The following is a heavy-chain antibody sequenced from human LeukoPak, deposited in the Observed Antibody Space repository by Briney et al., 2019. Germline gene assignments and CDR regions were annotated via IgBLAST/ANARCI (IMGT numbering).Heavy chain of an antibody. CDR2: ISDRGGST. J-gene: IGHJ4*02. CDR3: AKDPTHCGDTGFDY. Sequence: GGPLRLSCAASGFTFSSYAMSWVRQAPGQGLEWVTDISDRGGSTYYADSVTGRYTISRDNSKNTLYLQMNSLRAEDTAVYYCAKDPTHCGDTGFDYWGQGTLVTVSS. D-gene: IGHD4-17*01. CDR1: GFTFSSYA. V-gene: IGHV3-23*01.